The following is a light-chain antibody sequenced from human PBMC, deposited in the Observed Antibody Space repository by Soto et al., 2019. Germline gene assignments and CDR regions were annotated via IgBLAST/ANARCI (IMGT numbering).Light chain of an antibody. Sequence: EIVMTQSPATLSLSPGGRATLACRASQSVRSDLAWYQQKPGQAPRLLIYGASTRATGIPVRFSGSGSGTEFTLTITSLQSEDFAVYYCQEYNNWHPITFGGGTMVDVK. CDR3: QEYNNWHPIT. J-gene: IGKJ4*01. CDR1: QSVRSD. CDR2: GAS. V-gene: IGKV3-15*01.